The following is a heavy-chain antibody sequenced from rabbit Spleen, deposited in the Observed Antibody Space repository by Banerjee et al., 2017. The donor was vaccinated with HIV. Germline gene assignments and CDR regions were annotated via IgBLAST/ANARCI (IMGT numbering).Heavy chain of an antibody. Sequence: QSLEESGGDLVKTGASLTLTCRAAGVSFSFNSYMCWVRQAPGKGLEWIACIDSGNSGFTYFASWAKGRFTISKTSSTTVTLQMTSLTAADTATYFCARDSGSSFSSYGMDLWGPGTLVTVS. V-gene: IGHV1S40*01. CDR2: IDSGNSGFT. CDR1: GVSFSFNSY. J-gene: IGHJ6*01. CDR3: ARDSGSSFSSYGMDL. D-gene: IGHD8-1*01.